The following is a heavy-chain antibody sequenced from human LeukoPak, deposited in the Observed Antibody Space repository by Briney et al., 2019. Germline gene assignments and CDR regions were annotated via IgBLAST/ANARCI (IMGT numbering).Heavy chain of an antibody. Sequence: ASVKVSCKASGYTFTSYAMNWVRQAPGQGLEWMGWINTNTGNPTYAQGFTGRFVFSLDTSVSTAYLQISSLKAEDTAAYYCARALYYYDSSGYYRNDAFDIWGQGTMVTVSS. D-gene: IGHD3-22*01. CDR1: GYTFTSYA. V-gene: IGHV7-4-1*02. J-gene: IGHJ3*02. CDR2: INTNTGNP. CDR3: ARALYYYDSSGYYRNDAFDI.